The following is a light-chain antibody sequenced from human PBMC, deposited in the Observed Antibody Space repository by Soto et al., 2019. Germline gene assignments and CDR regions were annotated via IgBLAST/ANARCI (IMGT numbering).Light chain of an antibody. CDR1: SCIVGGYNY. CDR2: DVS. Sequence: QSVLTQPRSVSGSPGQSVTISCTGTSCIVGGYNYVSWYQQHPGKAPKLMIYDVSKRPSGVPDRFSGSKSGYTASLTISALQAEDEADYYCCSYAGSYSYVFGTGTKVTVL. V-gene: IGLV2-11*01. J-gene: IGLJ1*01. CDR3: CSYAGSYSYV.